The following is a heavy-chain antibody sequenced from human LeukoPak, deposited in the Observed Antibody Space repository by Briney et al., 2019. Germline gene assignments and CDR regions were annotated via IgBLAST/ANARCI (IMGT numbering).Heavy chain of an antibody. D-gene: IGHD4-17*01. J-gene: IGHJ6*04. Sequence: PCEALLLSFWVYLGSLSGYYWSWVPRPPGWGVRWNGDINHRGSSNFNPSLKSRVTISVATSQNQLSLKLSSVTAADTAMYYCASTVTTMRWSYYYYGMDVWGEGSTVTASS. V-gene: IGHV4-34*01. CDR2: INHRGSS. CDR3: ASTVTTMRWSYYYYGMDV. CDR1: LGSLSGYY.